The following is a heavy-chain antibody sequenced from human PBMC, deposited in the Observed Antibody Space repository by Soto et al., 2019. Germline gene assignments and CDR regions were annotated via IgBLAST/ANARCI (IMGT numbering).Heavy chain of an antibody. CDR1: GHTFTSYG. V-gene: IGHV1-18*04. CDR3: ARGGYYDSSGYYIDHYFDY. J-gene: IGHJ4*02. CDR2: ISAYNGNT. Sequence: ASVKVSCKASGHTFTSYGISWVRQAPGQGLEWMGWISAYNGNTNYAQKLQGRVTMTTDTSTGTAYMELRSLRSDDTAVYYCARGGYYDSSGYYIDHYFDYWGQGTLVTVSS. D-gene: IGHD3-22*01.